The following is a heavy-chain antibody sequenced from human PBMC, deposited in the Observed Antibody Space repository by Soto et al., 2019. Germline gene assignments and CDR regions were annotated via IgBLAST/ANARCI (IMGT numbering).Heavy chain of an antibody. J-gene: IGHJ4*02. CDR3: ARTKCSGGSCYSWSLDY. V-gene: IGHV4-31*03. D-gene: IGHD2-15*01. CDR2: RYYSEST. CDR1: GGSNTTGGYY. Sequence: PSETLSLTCTVSGGSNTTGGYYWSWIRQLPGKGLEWIGHRYYSESTYYNPSLKSRVSISLDTSKSQFSLKLSFVTAADTAMYYCARTKCSGGSCYSWSLDYWGQGTPVTVSS.